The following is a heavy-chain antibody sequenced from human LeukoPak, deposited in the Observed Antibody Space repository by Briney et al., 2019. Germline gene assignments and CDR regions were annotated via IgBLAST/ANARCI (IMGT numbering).Heavy chain of an antibody. CDR1: GFTFSSYS. D-gene: IGHD3-22*01. CDR2: ISSSSSYI. CDR3: ARGKGEYYYDSSGYYSHYGMDV. J-gene: IGHJ6*02. Sequence: GGSLRLSCAASGFTFSSYSMNWVRQAPGKGLEWVSSISSSSSYIYYADSVKGRFTISRDNAKNSLYLQMNSLRAEDTAVYYCARGKGEYYYDSSGYYSHYGMDVWGQGTTVTVSS. V-gene: IGHV3-21*01.